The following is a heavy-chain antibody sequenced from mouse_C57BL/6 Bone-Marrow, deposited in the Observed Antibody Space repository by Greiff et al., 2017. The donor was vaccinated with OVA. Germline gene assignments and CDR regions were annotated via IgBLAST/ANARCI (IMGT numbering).Heavy chain of an antibody. D-gene: IGHD3-3*01. Sequence: VQLQQSGPELVKPGASVKISCKASGYSFTDYYMHWVKQSHGNILEWIGYIYPYNGDSSYNQKFKGKATLTVDKSSSTAYMELRSLTSEDSAVCYFARGTGFDNWGQGTTLTVSS. J-gene: IGHJ2*01. CDR3: ARGTGFDN. CDR1: GYSFTDYY. V-gene: IGHV1-31*01. CDR2: IYPYNGDS.